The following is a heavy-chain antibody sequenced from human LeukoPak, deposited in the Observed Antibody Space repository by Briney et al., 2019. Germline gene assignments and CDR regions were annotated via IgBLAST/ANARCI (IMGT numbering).Heavy chain of an antibody. CDR2: MNHNGNVN. CDR3: ARGGGLDV. Sequence: PGGSLRLSCAASGFTFSSYWMNWARQAPGKGLEWVASMNHNGNVNYYVDSVKGRFTISRDNAKNSLYLQMSNLRAGDTAVYFCARGGGLDVWGQGATVTVSS. D-gene: IGHD3-16*01. V-gene: IGHV3-7*03. J-gene: IGHJ6*02. CDR1: GFTFSSYW.